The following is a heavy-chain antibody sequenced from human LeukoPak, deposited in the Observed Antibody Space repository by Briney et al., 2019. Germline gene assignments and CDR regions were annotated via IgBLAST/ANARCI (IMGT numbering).Heavy chain of an antibody. J-gene: IGHJ4*02. Sequence: PGGSLRLSCAASGFTFSDYYMSWIRQAPGKGLEWISYIASSGSTTEYHADSVKGRFTISRDNAKNSLYLQMNSLRAEDTAVYYCARDPTIFGVVIVPDYWGQGTLVTVSS. V-gene: IGHV3-11*04. D-gene: IGHD3-3*01. CDR2: IASSGSTTE. CDR1: GFTFSDYY. CDR3: ARDPTIFGVVIVPDY.